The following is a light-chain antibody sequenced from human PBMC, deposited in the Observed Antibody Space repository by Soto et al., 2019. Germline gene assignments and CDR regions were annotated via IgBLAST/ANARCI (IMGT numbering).Light chain of an antibody. J-gene: IGKJ5*01. CDR2: DAS. CDR3: QQYGTSPIT. V-gene: IGKV3-20*01. Sequence: EIVLTPSPGTLSLSPGERATLSCRASQSVSSSYLAWYQQKPGQAPRLLIYDASSRATGIPDRFSGSGSGADFTLTISRLEPEDFAVYSCQQYGTSPITFGQGTRLEIK. CDR1: QSVSSSY.